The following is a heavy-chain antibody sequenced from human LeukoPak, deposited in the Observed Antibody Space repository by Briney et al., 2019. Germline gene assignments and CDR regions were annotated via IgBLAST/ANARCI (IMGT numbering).Heavy chain of an antibody. Sequence: GASVKVSCKASGYTFTSYDINWVRQATGQGLEWMGWMSPNSGNTGYAQKFQGRVTMTRNTSISTAYMELSSLRSEDTAVYYCARTTITMIALFYYWGQGTLVTVSS. CDR2: MSPNSGNT. CDR1: GYTFTSYD. CDR3: ARTTITMIALFYY. D-gene: IGHD3-22*01. V-gene: IGHV1-8*01. J-gene: IGHJ4*02.